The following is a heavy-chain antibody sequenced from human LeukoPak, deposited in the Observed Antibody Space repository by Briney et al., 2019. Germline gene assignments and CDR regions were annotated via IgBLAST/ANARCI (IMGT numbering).Heavy chain of an antibody. J-gene: IGHJ4*02. Sequence: GSSVKVSCKASGGTFSSYAISWVRQAPGQGLEWMGGIIPIFGTANYAQKFQSRVTITADKSKNTAYMELSSLRSEDTAVYYCARTSSGYYYDFDYWGQGTLVTVSS. CDR2: IIPIFGTA. D-gene: IGHD3-22*01. V-gene: IGHV1-69*06. CDR1: GGTFSSYA. CDR3: ARTSSGYYYDFDY.